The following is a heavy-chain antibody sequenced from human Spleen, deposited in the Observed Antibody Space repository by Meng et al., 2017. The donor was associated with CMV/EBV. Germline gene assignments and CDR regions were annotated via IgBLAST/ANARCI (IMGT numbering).Heavy chain of an antibody. CDR3: AKGFFGELLSPLDF. J-gene: IGHJ4*02. D-gene: IGHD3-10*01. CDR1: GFIFSNYA. CDR2: ISGGADDT. Sequence: ATGFIFSNYAMSWVRKAPGKGLQWVSSISGGADDTFYAEPVKGRFTVSRDNSKNTLYLQMNSLRVEDSAMYYCAKGFFGELLSPLDFWGQGTLVTVSS. V-gene: IGHV3-23*01.